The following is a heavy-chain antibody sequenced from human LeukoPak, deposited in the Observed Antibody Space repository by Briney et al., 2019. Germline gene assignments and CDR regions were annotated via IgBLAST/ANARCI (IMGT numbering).Heavy chain of an antibody. CDR2: IYYSGST. V-gene: IGHV4-31*03. J-gene: IGHJ5*02. D-gene: IGHD6-13*01. CDR1: GGSISSGGYY. CDR3: ARDYPGIAAAGRRGNWFDP. Sequence: SQTLSLTCTVSGGSISSGGYYWSWTRQHPGTGLEWIGYIYYSGSTYYNPSLKSRVTISVDTSKNQFSLKLSSVTAADTAVYYCARDYPGIAAAGRRGNWFDPWGQGTLVTVSS.